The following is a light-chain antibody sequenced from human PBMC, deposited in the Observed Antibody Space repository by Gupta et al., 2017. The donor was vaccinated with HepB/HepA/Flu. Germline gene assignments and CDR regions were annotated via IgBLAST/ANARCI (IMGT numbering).Light chain of an antibody. CDR1: SCSVSTRSY. V-gene: IGLV8-61*01. CDR2: STN. Sequence: HTVVTPEPSLSVSPGGPVPLTCGLSSCSVSTRSYPSWYQQTPGQAPRTLIYSTNTRSSGVPDRFSGSILGNKAALTITGAQADDESDYDCVLSLGSGIWMFGGGTKL. J-gene: IGLJ3*02. CDR3: VLSLGSGIWM.